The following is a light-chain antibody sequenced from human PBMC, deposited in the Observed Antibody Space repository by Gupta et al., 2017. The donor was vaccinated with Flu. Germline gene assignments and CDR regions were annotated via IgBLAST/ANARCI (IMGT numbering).Light chain of an antibody. V-gene: IGLV2-14*01. J-gene: IGLJ2*01. CDR1: SSDVGGYKY. CDR2: EVS. Sequence: QSALTQPASVSGSPGQSITISCTGTSSDVGGYKYVSWDQQRPGKARKLVIYEVSNRPGGVANRFSGSKSGNTASLTISGRQAEDEADYYCSSYTSSSAVVFGGGTKLTVL. CDR3: SSYTSSSAVV.